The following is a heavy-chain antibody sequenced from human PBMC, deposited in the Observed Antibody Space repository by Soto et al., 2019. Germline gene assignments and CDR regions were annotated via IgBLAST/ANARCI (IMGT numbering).Heavy chain of an antibody. CDR1: GSSFDDNT. CDR2: ISWDGYNT. CDR3: AKDNGLVGGKDY. V-gene: IGHV3-43*01. Sequence: EVQLVESGGVVVQPGGSLRLSCAAYGSSFDDNTMHWVRQAPGKGLEWVSLISWDGYNTYYADSVKGRFTISRDKSTNSLYLQMNSLRTVDTAVYYCAKDNGLVGGKDYWGQGTLVTISS. D-gene: IGHD1-26*01. J-gene: IGHJ4*02.